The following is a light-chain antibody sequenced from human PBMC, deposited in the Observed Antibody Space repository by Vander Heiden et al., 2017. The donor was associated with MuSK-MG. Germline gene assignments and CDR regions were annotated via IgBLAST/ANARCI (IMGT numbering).Light chain of an antibody. V-gene: IGLV2-23*02. CDR2: EVS. J-gene: IGLJ1*01. Sequence: TQPASVSGSPGQSITISCTGTSSDVGSYNLVSWYQQHPGKAHKLMIYEVSKRPSGVSNRFSGSKSGNTASLTISGLQAEDEADYYCCSYAGSSTYVFGTGTKVTVL. CDR3: CSYAGSSTYV. CDR1: SSDVGSYNL.